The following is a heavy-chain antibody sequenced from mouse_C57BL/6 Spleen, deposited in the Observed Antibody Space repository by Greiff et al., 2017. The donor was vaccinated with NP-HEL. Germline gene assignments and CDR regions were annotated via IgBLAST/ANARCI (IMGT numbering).Heavy chain of an antibody. CDR2: IDPNSGGT. Sequence: QVQLQQPGAELVKPGASVKLSCKASGYTFTSYWMHWVKQRPGRGLEWIGRIDPNSGGTKYNEKFKSKATLTVDKPSSTAYMQRSSLTSEDSAVYYCARRGSPYAMDYWGQGTSVTVSS. CDR3: ARRGSPYAMDY. J-gene: IGHJ4*01. V-gene: IGHV1-72*01. D-gene: IGHD1-1*01. CDR1: GYTFTSYW.